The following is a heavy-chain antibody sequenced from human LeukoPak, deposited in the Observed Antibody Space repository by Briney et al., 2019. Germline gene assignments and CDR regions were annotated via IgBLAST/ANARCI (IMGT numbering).Heavy chain of an antibody. CDR1: GGSISSYY. J-gene: IGHJ3*02. Sequence: SETLSLTCTVSGGSISSYYWSWIRQPPGKGLEWIGYIYYSGSTNYNPSLKSRVTISGDTSKNQFSLKLSSVTAADTAVYYCARQGKRGYSYPLDAFDIWGQGTMVTVSS. CDR3: ARQGKRGYSYPLDAFDI. V-gene: IGHV4-59*08. D-gene: IGHD5-18*01. CDR2: IYYSGST.